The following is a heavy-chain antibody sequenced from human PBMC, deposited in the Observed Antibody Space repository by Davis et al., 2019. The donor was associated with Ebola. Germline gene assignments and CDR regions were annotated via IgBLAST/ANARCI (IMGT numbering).Heavy chain of an antibody. CDR1: GFTFTSYW. CDR3: AYTGRITGTTEFDY. Sequence: PGGSLRLSCVASGFTFTSYWMSWIRQAPGKGLEWVSYISSSSSYTNYADSVKGRFTISRDNAKNSLYLQMNSLRAEDTAVYYCAYTGRITGTTEFDYWGQGTLVTVSS. J-gene: IGHJ4*02. D-gene: IGHD1-7*01. CDR2: ISSSSSYT. V-gene: IGHV3-11*06.